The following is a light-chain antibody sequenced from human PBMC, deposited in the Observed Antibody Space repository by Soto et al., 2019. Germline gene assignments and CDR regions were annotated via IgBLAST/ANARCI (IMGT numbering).Light chain of an antibody. Sequence: EIVLAQSPGTLSLSPGQRATLSCWASQSVSRDYVAWYQHKPGQAPRLLIYGASSRATGIPDRFSGSGSGTDFTLTISRLEPEDFAVYYCQQYGSSPITFGQGTRLEIK. CDR1: QSVSRDY. CDR2: GAS. J-gene: IGKJ5*01. CDR3: QQYGSSPIT. V-gene: IGKV3-20*01.